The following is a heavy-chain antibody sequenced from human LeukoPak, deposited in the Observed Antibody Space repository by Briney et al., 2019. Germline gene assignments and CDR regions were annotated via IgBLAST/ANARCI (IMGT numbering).Heavy chain of an antibody. J-gene: IGHJ4*02. CDR2: ISAYNGNT. CDR1: GYTFTGYY. Sequence: GASVKVSCKASGYTFTGYYMHWVRQAPGQGLEWMGWISAYNGNTNYAQKLQGRVTMTTDTSTSTAYMELRSLRSDDTAVYYCARGEYDFWSGYLIDYWGQGTLVTVSS. V-gene: IGHV1-18*04. D-gene: IGHD3-3*01. CDR3: ARGEYDFWSGYLIDY.